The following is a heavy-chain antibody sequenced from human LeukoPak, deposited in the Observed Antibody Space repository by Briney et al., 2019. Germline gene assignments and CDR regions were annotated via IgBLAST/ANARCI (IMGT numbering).Heavy chain of an antibody. Sequence: SETLSLTCAVTGYSISSGYYWGWIRQPPRKGLEWIGSIYHSGSTYYNPSLKSRVTISVDTSKNQFSLKLSSVTAADTAVYYCVSYYYDSSGYYVDYWGRGTLVTVSS. CDR1: GYSISSGYY. CDR2: IYHSGST. J-gene: IGHJ4*02. CDR3: VSYYYDSSGYYVDY. V-gene: IGHV4-38-2*01. D-gene: IGHD3-22*01.